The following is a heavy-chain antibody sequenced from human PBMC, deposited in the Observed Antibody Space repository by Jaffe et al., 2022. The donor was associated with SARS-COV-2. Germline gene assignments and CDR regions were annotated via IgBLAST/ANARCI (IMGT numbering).Heavy chain of an antibody. CDR3: ARGGVPLTA. CDR2: IDMSGTIT. Sequence: VQLVESGGGLVQPGGSLRLSCEASGFIFSNYWMHWIRQTPEKGLVWVSRIDMSGTITNYRESVKGRFTVSRDNANNTLFLQMNSLGVDDTAVYYCARGGVPLTAWGQGTLVTVSS. V-gene: IGHV3-74*01. J-gene: IGHJ1*01. CDR1: GFIFSNYW. D-gene: IGHD2-21*02.